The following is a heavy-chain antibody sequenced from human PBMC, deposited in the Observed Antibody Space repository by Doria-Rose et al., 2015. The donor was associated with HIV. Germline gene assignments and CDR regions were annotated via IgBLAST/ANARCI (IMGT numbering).Heavy chain of an antibody. CDR2: IFSDDER. D-gene: IGHD6-13*01. V-gene: IGHV2-26*01. J-gene: IGHJ4*02. Sequence: SGPVLVKPTETLTLTCTVSGVSLSSPGMGVSWIRQPPGKALEWLANIFSDDERSYKTSLKSRLTISSGTAESQVVFTMTDMDPVDTATYYCARIKSSRWYHKYYFDFWGQGTLVIVSA. CDR1: GVSLSSPGMG. CDR3: ARIKSSRWYHKYYFDF.